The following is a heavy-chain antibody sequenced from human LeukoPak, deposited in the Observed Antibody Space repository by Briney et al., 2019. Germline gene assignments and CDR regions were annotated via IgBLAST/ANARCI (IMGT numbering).Heavy chain of an antibody. CDR3: ARDRHDSSQTIRGVFDY. Sequence: GGSLRLSCAASGFTFSSYAMHWVRQAPGKGLEWVAVISYDGSNKYYADSVKGRFTISRDNSKNTLYLQMNSLRAEDTAVYYCARDRHDSSQTIRGVFDYWGQGTLVTVSS. D-gene: IGHD3-22*01. V-gene: IGHV3-30-3*01. J-gene: IGHJ4*02. CDR1: GFTFSSYA. CDR2: ISYDGSNK.